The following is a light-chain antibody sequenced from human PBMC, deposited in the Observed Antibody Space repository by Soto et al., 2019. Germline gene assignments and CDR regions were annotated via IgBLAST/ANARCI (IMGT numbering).Light chain of an antibody. CDR3: QQYNNWPRT. J-gene: IGKJ1*01. CDR1: QSVSSN. V-gene: IGKV3-15*01. Sequence: IVMTQSPAPLSVSPGERATLSCRASQSVSSNLAWYQQKPGQAPRLLIYGASTRATGIPARFSGSGSGTEFTLTISSLQSEDFAVYYCQQYNNWPRTLGQGTKVDI. CDR2: GAS.